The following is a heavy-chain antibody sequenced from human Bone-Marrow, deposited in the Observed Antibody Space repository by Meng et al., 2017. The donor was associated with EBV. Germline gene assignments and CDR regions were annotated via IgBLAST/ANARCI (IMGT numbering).Heavy chain of an antibody. CDR1: GYTFTSYA. CDR3: ASLWFGEFDAFDI. Sequence: GRVLGPGAEGTKRAASVKGSLKASGYTFTSYAMHWGRQAPGQRLEWMGWINAGNGNTKYSQKFQGRVTITRDTSTSTAYMELSSLRSEDTAVYYCASLWFGEFDAFDIWGQGTMVTVSS. D-gene: IGHD3-10*01. J-gene: IGHJ3*02. V-gene: IGHV1-3*01. CDR2: INAGNGNT.